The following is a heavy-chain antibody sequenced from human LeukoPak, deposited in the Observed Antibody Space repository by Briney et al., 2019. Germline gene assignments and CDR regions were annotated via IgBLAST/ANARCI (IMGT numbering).Heavy chain of an antibody. CDR1: GFTFSTYY. D-gene: IGHD1-26*01. CDR2: IYGGGNS. J-gene: IGHJ4*02. V-gene: IGHV3-66*02. Sequence: GGSLTLSCPASGFTFSTYYMSWVRQAPGKGREWDSGIYGGGNSYYAGSVRGRFPISRANPRNTRNLQMNSLRGEDRAVFYCARDLRVGATIDYWGRGTRVTVSS. CDR3: ARDLRVGATIDY.